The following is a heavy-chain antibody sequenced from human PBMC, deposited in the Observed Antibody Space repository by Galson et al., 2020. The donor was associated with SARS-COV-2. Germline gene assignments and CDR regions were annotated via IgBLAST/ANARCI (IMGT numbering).Heavy chain of an antibody. V-gene: IGHV2-70*01. D-gene: IGHD6-19*01. J-gene: IGHJ6*03. CDR3: ALSAVALLHPAGSYYMDV. Sequence: SGPTLVKPTQTLTLTCTFSGFSLSTSGMCVSWIRQPPGKALEWLALIDWDDDKYYSTSLKTRPTISKDTSKNQVVLTMTNMDPVDTATYYCALSAVALLHPAGSYYMDVWGKGTTVTVSS. CDR2: IDWDDDK. CDR1: GFSLSTSGMC.